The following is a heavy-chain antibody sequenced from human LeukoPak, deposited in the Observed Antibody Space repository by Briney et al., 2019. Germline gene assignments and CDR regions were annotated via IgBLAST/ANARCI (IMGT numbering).Heavy chain of an antibody. J-gene: IGHJ4*02. V-gene: IGHV3-30*18. CDR3: AKDRSGSYFDY. D-gene: IGHD1-26*01. CDR1: GFSFSTFG. CDR2: ISYDASTN. Sequence: GGSLRLSCAASGFSFSTFGMHWVRQAPGKGLEWVAVISYDASTNYYADSVKGRFTISRDNSKNNLYLQTNTLRVEDTAVYYCAKDRSGSYFDYWGQGTLVTVSS.